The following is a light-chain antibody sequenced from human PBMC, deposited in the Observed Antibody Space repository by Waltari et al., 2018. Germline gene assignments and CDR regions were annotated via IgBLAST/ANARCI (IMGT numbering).Light chain of an antibody. V-gene: IGKV1-33*01. Sequence: DLQMTQSPSSLPASVGDRVTTTCQASQDISTYLNWYQQKPGKAPKLLIYDVSNLEKGVPSRFSGGGSETDFSFTISSLQSEDIATYYCQQYEDVPYTFGQGTKLMIK. CDR1: QDISTY. CDR3: QQYEDVPYT. CDR2: DVS. J-gene: IGKJ2*01.